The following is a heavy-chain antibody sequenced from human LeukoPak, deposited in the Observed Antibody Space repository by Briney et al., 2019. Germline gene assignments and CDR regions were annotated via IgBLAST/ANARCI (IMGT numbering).Heavy chain of an antibody. D-gene: IGHD3-10*01. V-gene: IGHV3-48*03. J-gene: IGHJ4*02. Sequence: GGSLRLFCAASGFTFSSYEMNWLRQPPGEGLEWFSYISSSGSTIYYADSVKGRFTISRDNAKNSLYLQMNSLRAEDTAVYYCARELLWFGDRLSYWGQGTLVTVSS. CDR1: GFTFSSYE. CDR3: ARELLWFGDRLSY. CDR2: ISSSGSTI.